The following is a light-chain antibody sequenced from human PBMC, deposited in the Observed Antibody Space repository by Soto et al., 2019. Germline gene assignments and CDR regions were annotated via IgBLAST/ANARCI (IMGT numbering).Light chain of an antibody. CDR2: WAS. CDR1: QSVLYSSNNKNY. V-gene: IGKV4-1*01. J-gene: IGKJ1*01. CDR3: QQYYSTPWT. Sequence: DIVMTQSPDSLAVSLGERATINCKSSQSVLYSSNNKNYLAWYQQKPGQPPKLLIYWASTRESGVPDRLSGSGYGTDFTLTISSLQAEDVAVYYCQQYYSTPWTFGQGTKVEIK.